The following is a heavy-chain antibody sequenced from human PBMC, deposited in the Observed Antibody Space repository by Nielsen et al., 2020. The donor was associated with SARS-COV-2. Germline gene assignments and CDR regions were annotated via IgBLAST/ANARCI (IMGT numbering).Heavy chain of an antibody. J-gene: IGHJ6*02. D-gene: IGHD6-19*01. CDR1: GFTFSSYG. V-gene: IGHV3-30-3*01. CDR2: ISYDGSDK. Sequence: GGSLRLSCAASGFTFSSYGMHWVRQAPGKGLEWVAVISYDGSDKYYADSVKGRFTISRDNSKNTLYLQINSLRADDTAIYYCTRRVAGGTMDVWGQGTTVTVSS. CDR3: TRRVAGGTMDV.